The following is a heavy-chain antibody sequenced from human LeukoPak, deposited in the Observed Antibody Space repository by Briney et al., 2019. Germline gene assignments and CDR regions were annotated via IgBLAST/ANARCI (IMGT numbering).Heavy chain of an antibody. CDR1: GFTFSSYA. CDR2: ISYDGSNK. Sequence: PGGSLRLSCAASGFTFSSYAMHWVRQAPGKGLEWVAVISYDGSNKYYADSVKGRFTISRDNSKNTLYLQMNSLRAEDTAVYYCARERMITFGGVIVQDPDFDYWGQGTLVTVSS. V-gene: IGHV3-30-3*01. J-gene: IGHJ4*02. CDR3: ARERMITFGGVIVQDPDFDY. D-gene: IGHD3-16*02.